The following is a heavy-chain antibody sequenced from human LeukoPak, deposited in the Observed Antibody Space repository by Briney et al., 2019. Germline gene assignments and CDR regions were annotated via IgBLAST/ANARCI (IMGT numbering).Heavy chain of an antibody. CDR3: VRRVLLWFGEPNWFDP. CDR1: GYTFTGYY. CDR2: INPNSGGT. J-gene: IGHJ5*02. V-gene: IGHV1-2*02. D-gene: IGHD3-10*01. Sequence: ASVKVSCKASGYTFTGYYMHWVRQAPGQGLEWMGWINPNSGGTNYAQKFQGRVTMTRDTSISTAYMELSRLRSDDTAVYYRVRRVLLWFGEPNWFDPWGQGTLVTVSS.